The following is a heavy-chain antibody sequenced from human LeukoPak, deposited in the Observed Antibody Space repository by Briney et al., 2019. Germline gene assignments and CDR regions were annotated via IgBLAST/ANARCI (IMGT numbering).Heavy chain of an antibody. D-gene: IGHD3-22*01. CDR2: INHSGSA. CDR3: ARPIRGDSAGYYLYY. J-gene: IGHJ4*02. Sequence: SETLSLTCTVSGGSISSGGYYWSWIRQPPGKGLEWIGEINHSGSANYNPSLKSRVTISVDTSKNQFSLKLTSVTAADTAVYYCARPIRGDSAGYYLYYWGQGHLVTVSS. CDR1: GGSISSGGYY. V-gene: IGHV4-39*01.